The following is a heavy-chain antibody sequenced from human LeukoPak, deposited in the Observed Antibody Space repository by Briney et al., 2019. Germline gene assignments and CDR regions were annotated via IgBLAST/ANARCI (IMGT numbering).Heavy chain of an antibody. J-gene: IGHJ4*02. CDR2: IYYTGRT. Sequence: SETLSLTCTVSGGSISSSGHSWGWIRQPPGKGLEWTGTIYYTGRTYYNPSLESRVTVSLDKSKNQLSLNLTSVTAADTAVYYCSRENGAFSPFGYWGQGTLVTVLS. V-gene: IGHV4-39*07. CDR3: SRENGAFSPFGY. D-gene: IGHD2-8*01. CDR1: GGSISSSGHS.